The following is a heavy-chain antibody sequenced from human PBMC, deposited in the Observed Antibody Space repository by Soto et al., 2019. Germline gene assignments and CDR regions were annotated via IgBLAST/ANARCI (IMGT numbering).Heavy chain of an antibody. J-gene: IGHJ4*02. D-gene: IGHD3-10*01. Sequence: GASVKVSCKASGCTFSSYAISWVRQAPGQGLEWMGGIIPIFGTANYAQKFQGRVTITADKSTSTAYMELSSLRSEDTAVYYCAREGTRITMVRGVTFDYWGQGTLVTVSS. CDR2: IIPIFGTA. V-gene: IGHV1-69*06. CDR1: GCTFSSYA. CDR3: AREGTRITMVRGVTFDY.